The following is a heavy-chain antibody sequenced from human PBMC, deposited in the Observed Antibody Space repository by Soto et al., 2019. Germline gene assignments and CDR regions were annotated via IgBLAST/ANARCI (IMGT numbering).Heavy chain of an antibody. J-gene: IGHJ6*02. D-gene: IGHD2-2*02. CDR2: IGRGGDT. V-gene: IGHV3-23*01. CDR1: GFTFSSYG. Sequence: EVQLLESGGGLVQPGGSLRLSCEVSGFTFSSYGMNWVRQAPDKGLEWVSTIGRGGDTYYAGSVKGRFTISRDNSQNTLFLQMNSLRAEDTALYFCAKDGTTAVIHYYAMDVWGQGTTVTVSS. CDR3: AKDGTTAVIHYYAMDV.